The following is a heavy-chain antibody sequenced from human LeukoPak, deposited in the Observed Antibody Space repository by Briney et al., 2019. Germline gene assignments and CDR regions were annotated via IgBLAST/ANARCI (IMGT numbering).Heavy chain of an antibody. Sequence: SETLSLTCSVFGDSIIDNNNCWGWIRQPPSKGLEWIGNKFYSGTTYYNPSLQSRVTISADTSKNQFSLRLTSVTAADTAMYYCARHSNYYDSTGRYYYFDYWGQGTLVTVSS. V-gene: IGHV4-39*01. CDR3: ARHSNYYDSTGRYYYFDY. D-gene: IGHD3-22*01. CDR2: KFYSGTT. CDR1: GDSIIDNNNC. J-gene: IGHJ4*02.